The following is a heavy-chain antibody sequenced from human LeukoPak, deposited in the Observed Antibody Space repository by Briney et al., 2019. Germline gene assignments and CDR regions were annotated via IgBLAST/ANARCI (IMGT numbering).Heavy chain of an antibody. CDR2: IYHSGST. CDR3: ARLDCSSTSCYDTIGY. Sequence: SETLSLTCTVSGGSISSGGYYWSWIRQPPGKGLEWIGYIYHSGSTYYNPSLKSRVTISVDRSKNQFSLKLSSVTAADTAVYYCARLDCSSTSCYDTIGYWGQGTLVTVSS. CDR1: GGSISSGGYY. J-gene: IGHJ4*02. D-gene: IGHD2-2*01. V-gene: IGHV4-30-2*01.